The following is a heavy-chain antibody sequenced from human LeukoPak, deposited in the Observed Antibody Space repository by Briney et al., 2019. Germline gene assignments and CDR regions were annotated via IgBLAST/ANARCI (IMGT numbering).Heavy chain of an antibody. Sequence: SETLSLTCTVSGGSISSYYWSWIRQPAGKVLEWIGRIYTSGSTNYNPSLKSRVTMSVDTSKNQFSLKLSSVTAADTAVYYCARVVVAATHHDAFDIWGQGTMVTVSS. CDR3: ARVVVAATHHDAFDI. D-gene: IGHD2-15*01. CDR2: IYTSGST. J-gene: IGHJ3*02. V-gene: IGHV4-4*07. CDR1: GGSISSYY.